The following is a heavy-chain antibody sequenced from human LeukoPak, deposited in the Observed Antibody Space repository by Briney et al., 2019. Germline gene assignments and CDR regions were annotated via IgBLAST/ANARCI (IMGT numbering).Heavy chain of an antibody. D-gene: IGHD6-19*01. CDR3: AKVTSGWYRGGFDY. J-gene: IGHJ4*02. CDR2: ISGSGGSA. CDR1: GFTFSSYD. Sequence: GGSLRLSCAASGFTFSSYDMSWVRQAPGKGLEWVSFISGSGGSAYYADSVKGRFTISRDNSKNTLYLQMNSLRAEDTAVYYCAKVTSGWYRGGFDYWGQGTLVTVSS. V-gene: IGHV3-23*01.